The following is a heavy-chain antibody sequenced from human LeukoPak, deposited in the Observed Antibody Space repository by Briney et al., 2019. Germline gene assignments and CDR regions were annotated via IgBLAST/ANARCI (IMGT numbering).Heavy chain of an antibody. CDR2: FDSEDGET. CDR1: GYTLTELS. J-gene: IGHJ3*02. V-gene: IGHV1-24*01. CDR3: ATFFGCFYQPSNSGSYRSAFDI. Sequence: SVKISCKVSGYTLTELSMHWVRQAPGKGLEWMGGFDSEDGETTYSQNSQGRVTMTEETPPDRAYMELSSLRSEDTAVYYCATFFGCFYQPSNSGSYRSAFDIWGQGTMVTVSS. D-gene: IGHD1-26*01.